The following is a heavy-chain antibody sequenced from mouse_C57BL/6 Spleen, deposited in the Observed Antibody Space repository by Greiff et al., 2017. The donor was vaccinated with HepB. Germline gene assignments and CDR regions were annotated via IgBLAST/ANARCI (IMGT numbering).Heavy chain of an antibody. CDR1: GYSITSGYY. V-gene: IGHV3-6*01. D-gene: IGHD2-3*01. J-gene: IGHJ2*01. Sequence: EVKLVESGPGLVKPSQSLSLTCSVTGYSITSGYYWNWIRQFPGNKLEWMGYISYDGSNNYNPSLKNRISITRDTSKNQFFLKLNSVTTEDTATYYCARDDGSRRFDYWGQGTTLTVSS. CDR2: ISYDGSN. CDR3: ARDDGSRRFDY.